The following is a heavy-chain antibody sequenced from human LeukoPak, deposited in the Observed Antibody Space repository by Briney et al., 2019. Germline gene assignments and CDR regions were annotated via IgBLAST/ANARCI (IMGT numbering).Heavy chain of an antibody. Sequence: AASVKVSCKASGYTFTSYAMNWVRQAPGQGLEWMGWINTNTGNPTYAQGFTGRFVFSLDTSVSTAYLQISSLKAEDTAVYYCATSSSGWPPMHDWFDPWGQGTLVTVSS. D-gene: IGHD6-19*01. CDR3: ATSSSGWPPMHDWFDP. V-gene: IGHV7-4-1*02. J-gene: IGHJ5*02. CDR2: INTNTGNP. CDR1: GYTFTSYA.